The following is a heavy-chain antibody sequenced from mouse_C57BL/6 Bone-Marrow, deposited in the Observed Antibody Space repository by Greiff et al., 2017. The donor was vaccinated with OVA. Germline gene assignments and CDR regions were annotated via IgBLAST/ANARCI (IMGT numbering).Heavy chain of an antibody. CDR3: ARRNSLREGYFDY. D-gene: IGHD6-2*01. J-gene: IGHJ2*01. CDR2: INPNNGGT. V-gene: IGHV1-26*01. Sequence: EVQLQQSGPELVKPGASVKISCKASGYTFTDYYMNWVKQSHGKSLEWIGDINPNNGGTSYNQKFKGKATLTVDKSSSTAYMELRSLTSEDSAVYYCARRNSLREGYFDYWGQGTTLTVSS. CDR1: GYTFTDYY.